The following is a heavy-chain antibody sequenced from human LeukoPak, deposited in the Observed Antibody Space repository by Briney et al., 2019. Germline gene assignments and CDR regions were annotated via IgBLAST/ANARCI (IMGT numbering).Heavy chain of an antibody. Sequence: SQTLTLTCAVSGGSISSGCYSWSWIRQPPGKGLEWIGYIYHSGSTYYNPSLKSRVTISVDRSKNQFSLKLSSVTAADTAVYYCARQYSGYDAFDYWGQGTLVTVSS. CDR1: GGSISSGCYS. V-gene: IGHV4-30-2*01. D-gene: IGHD5-12*01. CDR2: IYHSGST. CDR3: ARQYSGYDAFDY. J-gene: IGHJ4*02.